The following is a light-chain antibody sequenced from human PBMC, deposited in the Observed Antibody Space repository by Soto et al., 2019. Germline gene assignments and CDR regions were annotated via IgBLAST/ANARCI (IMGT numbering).Light chain of an antibody. Sequence: IQLTQSPSSLSASVGDTVTITCRASQGIATSLAWYQQKPGKAPKLLIFAASTLQSGVPSRFSGSGSETYFTLTISTLQPEDFATYYCQQLRMYPSTFGGGTKVEIK. CDR3: QQLRMYPST. CDR2: AAS. J-gene: IGKJ4*01. V-gene: IGKV1-9*01. CDR1: QGIATS.